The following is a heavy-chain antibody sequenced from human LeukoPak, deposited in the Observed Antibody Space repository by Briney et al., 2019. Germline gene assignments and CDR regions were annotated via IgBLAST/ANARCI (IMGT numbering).Heavy chain of an antibody. Sequence: GGSLRLSCVFTGFTFSSYAMSWVRQAPGKGLEWVSSLSGSGGSTYYADSVKGRFTISRDNSKNTLYLQMNSLRVEDTAVYYCAKDPHTGYSFAYWGQGTLVTVSS. J-gene: IGHJ4*02. CDR3: AKDPHTGYSFAY. CDR1: GFTFSSYA. CDR2: LSGSGGST. V-gene: IGHV3-23*01. D-gene: IGHD5-18*01.